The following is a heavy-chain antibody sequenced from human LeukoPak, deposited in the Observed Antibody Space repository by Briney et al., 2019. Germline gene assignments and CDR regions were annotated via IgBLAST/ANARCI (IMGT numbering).Heavy chain of an antibody. CDR3: ARDDYGGRGEF. CDR2: INSDGSTT. D-gene: IGHD4-23*01. V-gene: IGHV3-74*01. Sequence: GGSLRLSCAASGFTFSSYWMHWVRQAPGQGLVWVSRINSDGSTTTYADSVKGRFTISRDNAKNTLYLQMNSLRAEDTAVYYCARDDYGGRGEFWGQGTLVTVSS. J-gene: IGHJ4*02. CDR1: GFTFSSYW.